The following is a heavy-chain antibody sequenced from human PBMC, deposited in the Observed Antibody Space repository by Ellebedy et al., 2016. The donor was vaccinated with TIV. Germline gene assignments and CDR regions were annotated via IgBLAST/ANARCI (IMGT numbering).Heavy chain of an antibody. V-gene: IGHV4-59*01. D-gene: IGHD1-1*01. CDR3: AGLLATTGSDY. CDR2: IYYSGST. J-gene: IGHJ4*02. CDR1: GGSITSYY. Sequence: SETLSLTCTVSGGSITSYYWSWIRQPPGKGLEWIGYIYYSGSTTYNPSLKNRVTISLDTSKNRFSLKLTSVTAADTAVYYCAGLLATTGSDYWGQGTLVTVSS.